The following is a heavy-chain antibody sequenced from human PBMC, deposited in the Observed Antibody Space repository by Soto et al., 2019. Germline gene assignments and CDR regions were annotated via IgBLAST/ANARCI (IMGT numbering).Heavy chain of an antibody. Sequence: GGSLRLSCAASGFTFSSYAMHWVRQAPGKGLEWVAVISYDGSNKYYADSVKGRFTISRDNSKNTLYLQMNSLRAEDTAVYYCAGEAGMNDAFDIWGQGTMVTVAS. CDR1: GFTFSSYA. D-gene: IGHD1-1*01. J-gene: IGHJ3*02. V-gene: IGHV3-30-3*01. CDR3: AGEAGMNDAFDI. CDR2: ISYDGSNK.